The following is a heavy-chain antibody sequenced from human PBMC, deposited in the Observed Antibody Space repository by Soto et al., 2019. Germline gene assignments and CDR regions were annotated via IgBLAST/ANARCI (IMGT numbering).Heavy chain of an antibody. CDR2: IYSNEPT. CDR1: GDSISSGGHY. J-gene: IGHJ6*02. Sequence: QVQLQESGPGLVKPSQTLSLTCAVSGDSISSGGHYWIWVRQHPGKGLEWIGYIYSNEPTYFNPPFKRRGTISVDTSKNEFSMKVTSVTAADTAVYYCARDGAVPYGMDVWGHGTAVTVSS. V-gene: IGHV4-31*11. CDR3: ARDGAVPYGMDV. D-gene: IGHD3-16*01.